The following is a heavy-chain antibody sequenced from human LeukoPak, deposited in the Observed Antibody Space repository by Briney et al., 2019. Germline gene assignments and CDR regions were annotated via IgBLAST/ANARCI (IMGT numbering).Heavy chain of an antibody. V-gene: IGHV4-39*01. Sequence: SETLSLTCTVSGGSISSSNYYWGWIRQPPGKGLEWIGSIYYSGSTYYNPSLKSRATISVDTSKNQFSLKLSSVTAADTAVYYCARHHSGSFLGVFDIWGQGTMVTVSS. CDR3: ARHHSGSFLGVFDI. CDR2: IYYSGST. J-gene: IGHJ3*02. D-gene: IGHD1-26*01. CDR1: GGSISSSNYY.